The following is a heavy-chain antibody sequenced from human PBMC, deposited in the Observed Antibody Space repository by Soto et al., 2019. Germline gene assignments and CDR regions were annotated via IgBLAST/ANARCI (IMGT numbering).Heavy chain of an antibody. V-gene: IGHV4-59*08. CDR2: IYYSGST. D-gene: IGHD3-10*01. CDR3: ASAGWFGELLTWFDP. CDR1: GCSISSYY. Sequence: SETLSLTCTFSGCSISSYYWSWIRQPPGKGLEWIGYIYYSGSTNYNPSLKSRVTISVDTSKNQFSLKLSSVTAADTAVYYCASAGWFGELLTWFDPWGQGTLVTVSS. J-gene: IGHJ5*02.